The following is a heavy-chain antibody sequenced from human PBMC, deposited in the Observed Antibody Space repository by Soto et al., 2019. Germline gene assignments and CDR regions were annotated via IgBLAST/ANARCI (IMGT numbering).Heavy chain of an antibody. D-gene: IGHD2-2*01. Sequence: QVQLVESGGGVVQPGRSLRLSCAASGFTFSSYGMHWVRQAPGKGLEWVAVIWYDGSNKYYADSVKGRFTISRDNSKNTLYRQMNSQRAEDTAVYYCARDRDCSSTSCFLYYYYYGIDVWGQGTTVTVSS. CDR1: GFTFSSYG. CDR3: ARDRDCSSTSCFLYYYYYGIDV. CDR2: IWYDGSNK. V-gene: IGHV3-33*01. J-gene: IGHJ6*02.